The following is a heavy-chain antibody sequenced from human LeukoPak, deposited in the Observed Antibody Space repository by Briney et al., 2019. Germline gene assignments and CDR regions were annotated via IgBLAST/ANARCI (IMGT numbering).Heavy chain of an antibody. CDR1: GFTFSSYA. CDR3: AKDSNYYGSGSYYNGNWFDP. Sequence: PGRSLRLSCAASGFTFSSYAMHWVRQAPGKGLEWVAVISYDGSNKYYADSVKGRFTISRDNSKNTLYLQTNSLRAEDTAVYYCAKDSNYYGSGSYYNGNWFDPWGQGTLVTVSS. CDR2: ISYDGSNK. J-gene: IGHJ5*02. D-gene: IGHD3-10*01. V-gene: IGHV3-30-3*01.